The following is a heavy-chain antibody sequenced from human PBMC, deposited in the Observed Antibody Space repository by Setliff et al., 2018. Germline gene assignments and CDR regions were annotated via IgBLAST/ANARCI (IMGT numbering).Heavy chain of an antibody. V-gene: IGHV3-48*01. CDR3: AKSGGDHCCPLYHHYYMDV. J-gene: IGHJ6*03. Sequence: GESLKISCAASGFTFSIYSMNWVRHAPGKGLEWISYTSSGSNSIYYADSVMVRFTISRDNDRNFLYLQMNRLRPEDTAVYYCAKSGGDHCCPLYHHYYMDVWGTGTTVTVSS. D-gene: IGHD2-21*02. CDR1: GFTFSIYS. CDR2: TSSGSNSI.